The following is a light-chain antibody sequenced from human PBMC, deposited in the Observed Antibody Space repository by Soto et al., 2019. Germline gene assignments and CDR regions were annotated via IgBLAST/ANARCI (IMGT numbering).Light chain of an antibody. V-gene: IGKV3-20*01. J-gene: IGKJ1*01. Sequence: IVLTQSPGTLYMSLGERATLSCRASQSVSSSYLAWYQQKPGQAPRLLIYGASSRATGIPDRFSGSGSGTDFTLTISRLEPEDFAVYYCQQYGSSLWTFGQGTKVDIK. CDR3: QQYGSSLWT. CDR2: GAS. CDR1: QSVSSSY.